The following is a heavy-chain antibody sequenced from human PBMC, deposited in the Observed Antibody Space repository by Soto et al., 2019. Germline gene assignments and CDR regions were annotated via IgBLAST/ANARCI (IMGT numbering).Heavy chain of an antibody. Sequence: GSLRLSCAASGFTFSSYSMNWVRQAPGKGLEWIGEINHSGSTNYNPSLESRVTISVDTSKNQFSLKLSSVTAADTAVYYCARVYSSSWYVWFDPWGQGTLVTVSS. CDR1: GFTFSSYS. J-gene: IGHJ5*02. D-gene: IGHD6-13*01. CDR3: ARVYSSSWYVWFDP. CDR2: INHSGST. V-gene: IGHV4-34*01.